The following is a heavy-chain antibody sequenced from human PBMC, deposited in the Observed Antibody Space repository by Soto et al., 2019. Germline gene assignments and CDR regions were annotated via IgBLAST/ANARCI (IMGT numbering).Heavy chain of an antibody. CDR3: TRHRATYGDYTYYYGMDV. D-gene: IGHD4-17*01. CDR2: IRSKANSYAT. CDR1: GFTFSGSA. Sequence: GGSLRLSCAASGFTFSGSAMHWVRQASGKGLGWVGRIRSKANSYATAYAASVKGRFTISRDDSKNTAYLQMNSLKTEDTAVYYCTRHRATYGDYTYYYGMDVWGQGTTVTVSS. V-gene: IGHV3-73*01. J-gene: IGHJ6*02.